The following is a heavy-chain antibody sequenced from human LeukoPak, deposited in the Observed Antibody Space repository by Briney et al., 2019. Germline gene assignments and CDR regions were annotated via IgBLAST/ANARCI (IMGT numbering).Heavy chain of an antibody. CDR1: GFTFSSYG. CDR2: IRYDGSNK. V-gene: IGHV3-30*02. Sequence: GGSLRLSCAASGFTFSSYGMHWVRQAPGKGLEWVAFIRYDGSNKYYADSVRGRFTISRDNSKNTPYLQMNSPRAEDTAVYYCAKSFGIAAAGIDYWGQGTLVTVSS. J-gene: IGHJ4*02. CDR3: AKSFGIAAAGIDY. D-gene: IGHD6-13*01.